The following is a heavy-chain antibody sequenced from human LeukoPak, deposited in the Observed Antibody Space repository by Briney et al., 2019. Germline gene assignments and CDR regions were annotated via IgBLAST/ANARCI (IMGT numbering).Heavy chain of an antibody. D-gene: IGHD6-19*01. CDR3: VSHTPGGAVAGTFDY. V-gene: IGHV3-7*01. Sequence: PGGSLRLSCAASGFTFSSYWMSWVRQAPGKGLEWVANIKQDGSEKYYVDSVKGRFTISRDNAKNSLYLQMNSLRAEDTAVYYCVSHTPGGAVAGTFDYWGQGTLVTVSS. J-gene: IGHJ4*02. CDR1: GFTFSSYW. CDR2: IKQDGSEK.